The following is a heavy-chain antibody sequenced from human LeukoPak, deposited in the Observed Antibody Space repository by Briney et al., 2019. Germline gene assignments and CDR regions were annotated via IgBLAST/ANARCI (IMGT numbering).Heavy chain of an antibody. CDR1: GGSISSSNW. J-gene: IGHJ4*02. CDR2: IYHSAST. V-gene: IGHV4-4*02. Sequence: SETLSLTCAVSGGSISSSNWWTWVRQPPGRGLEWIGQIYHSASTNYNPSLKSRVTLSVDASKNQFSLKLTSVTAADTAVYYCARWYSSGWAFDYWGQGTLVTVSS. CDR3: ARWYSSGWAFDY. D-gene: IGHD6-19*01.